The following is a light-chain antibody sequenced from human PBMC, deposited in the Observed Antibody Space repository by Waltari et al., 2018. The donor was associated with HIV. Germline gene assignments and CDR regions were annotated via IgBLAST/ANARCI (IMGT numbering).Light chain of an antibody. CDR2: SPA. CDR1: QDIRTY. Sequence: DIHLTQSPSFLSASVGDRVTITCRASQDIRTYVAWDQQKPGKAPNLLIYSPAILRAGVPSRFSGRGSGTEFTLTVTNLQPEDFARYYCQQANSYPLTFGGGTRVEIK. CDR3: QQANSYPLT. V-gene: IGKV1-9*01. J-gene: IGKJ4*01.